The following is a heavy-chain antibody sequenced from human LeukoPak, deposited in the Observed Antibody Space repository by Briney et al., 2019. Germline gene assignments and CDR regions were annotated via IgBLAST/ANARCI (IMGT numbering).Heavy chain of an antibody. V-gene: IGHV4-59*01. CDR3: ARDGSGSYYKWFDP. CDR2: IYYIGST. D-gene: IGHD3-10*01. J-gene: IGHJ5*02. Sequence: KPSETLSLTCTVSGGSMSSYYWSWIRQPPGKGLEWIGYIYYIGSTNYNPSLKSRVTISVDTSKNQFSLKLSSVTAADTAVYYCARDGSGSYYKWFDPWGQGTLVTACS. CDR1: GGSMSSYY.